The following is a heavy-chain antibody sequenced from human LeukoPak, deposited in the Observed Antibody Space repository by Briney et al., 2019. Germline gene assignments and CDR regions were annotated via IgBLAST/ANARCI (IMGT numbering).Heavy chain of an antibody. CDR1: GYTFTGYY. CDR2: IIPIFGTA. V-gene: IGHV1-69*05. Sequence: ASVKVSCKASGYTFTGYYMHWVRQAPGQGLEWMGGIIPIFGTANYAQKFQGRVTITTDESTSTAYMELSSLRSEDTAVYYCAREIDYWGQGTLVTVSS. CDR3: AREIDY. J-gene: IGHJ4*02.